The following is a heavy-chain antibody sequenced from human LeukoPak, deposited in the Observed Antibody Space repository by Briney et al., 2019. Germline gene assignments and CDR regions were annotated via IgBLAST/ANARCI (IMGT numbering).Heavy chain of an antibody. J-gene: IGHJ3*02. V-gene: IGHV3-23*01. D-gene: IGHD3-10*01. Sequence: KPGGSLRLSCAASGFTFSSYAMSWVRQAPGKGLEWVSAISGSGGSTYYADSVKGRFTISRDNAKNSQYLQMNSLRAEDTAVYYCARDSLTPYGVNAFDIWGQGTMVTVSS. CDR1: GFTFSSYA. CDR3: ARDSLTPYGVNAFDI. CDR2: ISGSGGST.